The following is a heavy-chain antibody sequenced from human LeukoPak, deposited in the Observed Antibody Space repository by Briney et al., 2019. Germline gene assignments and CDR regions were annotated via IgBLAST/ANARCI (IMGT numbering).Heavy chain of an antibody. Sequence: ASVKVSCKASGYTFTSHYMHWVRQAPGQGLEWMGRINPNSGGTNYAQKFQGRVTMTRDTSISTAYMELSRLRSDDTAVYYCARPDGYNFNNWFDPWGQGTLVTVSS. CDR2: INPNSGGT. CDR1: GYTFTSHY. CDR3: ARPDGYNFNNWFDP. V-gene: IGHV1-2*06. J-gene: IGHJ5*02. D-gene: IGHD5-24*01.